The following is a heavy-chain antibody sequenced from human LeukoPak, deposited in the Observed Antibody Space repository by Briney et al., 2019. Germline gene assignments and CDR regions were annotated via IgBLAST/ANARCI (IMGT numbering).Heavy chain of an antibody. Sequence: GASVKVSCKASGYTFTSYDIHWVRQAPGQGLEWMGRIIPILGIANYAQKFQGRVTITADKSTSTAYMELSSLRSEDTAVYYCSYDFWSGSPNNWFDPWGQGTLVTVSS. CDR2: IIPILGIA. J-gene: IGHJ5*02. D-gene: IGHD3-3*01. CDR1: GYTFTSYD. CDR3: SYDFWSGSPNNWFDP. V-gene: IGHV1-69*04.